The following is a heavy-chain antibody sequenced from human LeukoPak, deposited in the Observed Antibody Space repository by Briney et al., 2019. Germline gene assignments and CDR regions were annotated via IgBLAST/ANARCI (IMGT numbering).Heavy chain of an antibody. Sequence: SQTLSLTCTVSGGSISSGGYYWSWIRQHPGKGLEWIGYIYYSGSTNYNPSLKSRVTISVDTSKNQFSLKLSSVTAADTAVYYCARGDRLRKMSWFDPWGQGTLVTVSS. D-gene: IGHD2-15*01. CDR3: ARGDRLRKMSWFDP. CDR1: GGSISSGGYY. V-gene: IGHV4-31*03. J-gene: IGHJ5*02. CDR2: IYYSGST.